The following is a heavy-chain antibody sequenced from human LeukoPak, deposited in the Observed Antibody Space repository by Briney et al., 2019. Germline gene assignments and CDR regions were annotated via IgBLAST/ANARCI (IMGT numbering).Heavy chain of an antibody. Sequence: SETLSLTCTVSGGSISSGSYYWSWIRLPAGKGLEWIGRIYTSGSTNYNPSLKSRVTISVDTSKNQFSLKLSSVTAADTAVYYCARLPNVDTAMVFDYWGQGTLVTVSS. D-gene: IGHD5-18*01. CDR3: ARLPNVDTAMVFDY. CDR2: IYTSGST. V-gene: IGHV4-61*02. CDR1: GGSISSGSYY. J-gene: IGHJ4*02.